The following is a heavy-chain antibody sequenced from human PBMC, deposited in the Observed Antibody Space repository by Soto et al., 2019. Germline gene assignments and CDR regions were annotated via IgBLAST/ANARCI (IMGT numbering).Heavy chain of an antibody. CDR3: AKDDLFEVYASGWCFDH. Sequence: GGSLRLSCAASGFTFRSYGMHWVRQAPGKGLEWVAVISYEGRDKYYADSVKGRFTISRDNSKNTLYLQMNSMRPEDTAVYYCAKDDLFEVYASGWCFDHWGQGTLVTVSS. CDR2: ISYEGRDK. J-gene: IGHJ4*02. CDR1: GFTFRSYG. V-gene: IGHV3-30*18. D-gene: IGHD6-19*01.